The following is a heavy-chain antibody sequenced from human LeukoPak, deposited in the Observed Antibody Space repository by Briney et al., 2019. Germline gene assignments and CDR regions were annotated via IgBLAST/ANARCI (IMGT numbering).Heavy chain of an antibody. CDR1: GFTFRSYA. V-gene: IGHV3-23*01. CDR3: ATHSDFGSGSYRWFDP. D-gene: IGHD3-10*01. J-gene: IGHJ5*02. CDR2: TSDSGGST. Sequence: GGSLRLSCAASGFTFRSYAMAWVRQAPGKGLEWVSTTSDSGGSTYYADSVKGRFTISRDNFKNTVYLQMNSLRADDTAVYYCATHSDFGSGSYRWFDPWGQGTLVIVSS.